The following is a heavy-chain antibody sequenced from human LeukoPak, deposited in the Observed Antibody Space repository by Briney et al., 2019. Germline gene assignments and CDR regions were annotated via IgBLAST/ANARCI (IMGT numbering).Heavy chain of an antibody. CDR2: IYYSGST. Sequence: PSETLSLTCTVSGGSISSYYWSWIRQPPGKGLEWIGYIYYSGSTNYNPSLKSRVTISVDTSKNQFSLKLSSVTAADTAVYYCARGNKYDSSGYPFDYWGQGTLVTVSS. CDR3: ARGNKYDSSGYPFDY. V-gene: IGHV4-59*01. D-gene: IGHD3-22*01. CDR1: GGSISSYY. J-gene: IGHJ4*02.